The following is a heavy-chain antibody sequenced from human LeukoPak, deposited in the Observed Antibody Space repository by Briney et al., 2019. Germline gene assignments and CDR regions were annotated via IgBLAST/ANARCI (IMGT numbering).Heavy chain of an antibody. CDR1: GGSISSYY. V-gene: IGHV4-59*08. J-gene: IGHJ1*01. CDR2: IYYSGST. D-gene: IGHD6-13*01. Sequence: NPSETLSLTCTVSGGSISSYYWSWLRQPPGKGLEWIGYIYYSGSTNYNPSLKSRVTISVDTSKNQFSLKLSSVTAADTAVYYCARHLSTIAAAEHWGQGTLVTVSS. CDR3: ARHLSTIAAAEH.